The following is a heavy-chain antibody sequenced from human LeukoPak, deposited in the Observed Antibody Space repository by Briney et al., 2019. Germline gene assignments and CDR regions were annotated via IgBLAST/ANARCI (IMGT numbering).Heavy chain of an antibody. CDR3: AKLDCSIATCAYFDY. V-gene: IGHV3-23*01. D-gene: IGHD2-2*01. J-gene: IGHJ4*02. CDR2: VTGSGDTT. Sequence: GGSLRLSCAASGFTFSSYAMSWVRQAPGKGLEWVSAVTGSGDTTYCADSVKGRFTISRDNSKNTLFLQLNTLRAEDTAVYYCAKLDCSIATCAYFDYWGQGTLVTVSS. CDR1: GFTFSSYA.